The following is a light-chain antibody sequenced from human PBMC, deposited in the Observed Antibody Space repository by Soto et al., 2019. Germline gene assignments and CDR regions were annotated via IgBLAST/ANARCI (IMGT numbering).Light chain of an antibody. Sequence: QSVLTQPPSASGTPGQRVTISCSGSKSNIGNNAVNWYQQLPGTAPKLLIYDIDQRPSGVPDRFSGSKSGTSASLAISGLQSEDEADYYCAVWDDSLNGWVFGGGTKVTVL. J-gene: IGLJ3*02. CDR3: AVWDDSLNGWV. CDR1: KSNIGNNA. CDR2: DID. V-gene: IGLV1-44*01.